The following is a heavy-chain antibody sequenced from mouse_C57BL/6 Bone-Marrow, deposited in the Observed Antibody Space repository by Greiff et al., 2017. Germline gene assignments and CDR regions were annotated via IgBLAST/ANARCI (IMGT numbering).Heavy chain of an antibody. D-gene: IGHD1-1*02. CDR3: ARGGNYFDY. Sequence: VQGVESGPGLVAPSQCLSITCTVSGFSLTSYAISWVRQPPGKGLEWLGVIWTGGGTNYNSALISRLSISTDNSKSQVFLKMNSLQTDDTARYYCARGGNYFDYWGQGTTLTVSS. J-gene: IGHJ2*01. CDR2: IWTGGGT. V-gene: IGHV2-9-1*01. CDR1: GFSLTSYA.